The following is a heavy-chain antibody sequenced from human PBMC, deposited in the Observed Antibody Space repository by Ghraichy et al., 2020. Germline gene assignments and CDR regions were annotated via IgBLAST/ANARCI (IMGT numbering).Heavy chain of an antibody. J-gene: IGHJ4*02. D-gene: IGHD3-22*01. V-gene: IGHV6-1*01. CDR3: ARDRSTYYYDSSGYYPGYFDY. CDR2: TYYRSKWYN. Sequence: LSLTCAISGDSVSSNSAAWNWIRQSPSRGLEWLGRTYYRSKWYNDYAVSVKSRITINPDTSKNQFSLQLNSVTPEDTAVYYCARDRSTYYYDSSGYYPGYFDYWGQGTLVTVSS. CDR1: GDSVSSNSAA.